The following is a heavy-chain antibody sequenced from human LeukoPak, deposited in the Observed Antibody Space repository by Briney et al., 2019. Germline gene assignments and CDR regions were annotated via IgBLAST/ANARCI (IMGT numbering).Heavy chain of an antibody. CDR1: GFTFSRCS. J-gene: IGHJ4*02. Sequence: GGSLRLSCAASGFTFSRCSMNWVRLSPGKGLEWVSSITGSGPYMLYADSVKHRFTISRDNTKNLLYLEMNSLRAEDTAMYFCVRDVGAVRGEVYFDYWGQGTLVTVSS. V-gene: IGHV3-21*06. CDR2: ITGSGPYM. D-gene: IGHD3-10*01. CDR3: VRDVGAVRGEVYFDY.